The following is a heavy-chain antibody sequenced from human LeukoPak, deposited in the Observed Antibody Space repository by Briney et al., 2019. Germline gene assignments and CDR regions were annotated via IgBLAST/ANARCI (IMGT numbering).Heavy chain of an antibody. Sequence: PSETLSLTCTVSGGSISSSSYYWGWIRQPPGKGLEWIGEINHSGSTNYNPSLKSRVTISVDTSKNQFSLKLSSVTAADTAVYYCARSLRYFDWLSPGWIDVWGQGTTVTVSS. V-gene: IGHV4-39*07. CDR3: ARSLRYFDWLSPGWIDV. J-gene: IGHJ6*02. D-gene: IGHD3-9*01. CDR1: GGSISSSSYY. CDR2: INHSGST.